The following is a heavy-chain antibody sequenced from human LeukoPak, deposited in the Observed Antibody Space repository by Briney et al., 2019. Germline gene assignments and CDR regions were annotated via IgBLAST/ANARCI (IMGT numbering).Heavy chain of an antibody. D-gene: IGHD3-10*01. CDR1: GGTFSSYA. CDR2: IIPIFGTA. CDR3: AREGGSGSYLDY. Sequence: ASVKVSCKASGGTFSSYAISWVRQAPGQGLEWMGGIIPIFGTANYAQKFQGRVTIIADKSTSTAYMELSSLRSEDTAVYYCAREGGSGSYLDYWGQGTLVTVSS. J-gene: IGHJ4*02. V-gene: IGHV1-69*06.